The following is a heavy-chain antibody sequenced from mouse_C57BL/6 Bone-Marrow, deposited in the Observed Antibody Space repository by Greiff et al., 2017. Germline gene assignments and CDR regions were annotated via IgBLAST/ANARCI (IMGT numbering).Heavy chain of an antibody. CDR1: GYTFTSYC. CDR3: GRATFAY. D-gene: IGHD6-1*01. J-gene: IGHJ3*01. V-gene: IGHV1-59*01. Sequence: VQLQQPGAELVRPGTSVKLSCKASGYTFTSYCMHWVKQRPGQGLEWIGVIDPSDSYTNYNQKFKGKATLTVDTSSSTAYMQLSSLTSEDSAVYYCGRATFAYWGQGTLVTVSA. CDR2: IDPSDSYT.